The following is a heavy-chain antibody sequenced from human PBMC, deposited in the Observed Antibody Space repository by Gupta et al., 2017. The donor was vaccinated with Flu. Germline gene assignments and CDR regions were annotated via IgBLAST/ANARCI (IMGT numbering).Heavy chain of an antibody. V-gene: IGHV3-73*02. CDR3: TRPAYSTESLDP. CDR1: GFSLSGFA. D-gene: IGHD5-18*01. CDR2: IRTRVNNSTK. J-gene: IGHJ5*02. Sequence: EVQLVESGGGLVQPGESLTLSCAASGFSLSGFAVHGVRQAPGRGLEVVGRIRTRVNNSTKTYSESVRGRFIISRDDSQNSVFLQMSSLRIDDTATYYCTRPAYSTESLDPWGQVTLVTVSS.